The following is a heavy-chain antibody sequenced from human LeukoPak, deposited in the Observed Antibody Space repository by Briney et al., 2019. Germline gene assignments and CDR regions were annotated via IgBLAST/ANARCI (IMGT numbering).Heavy chain of an antibody. CDR3: ARSNRGWWGPDWCFDL. CDR2: IYYSVSA. D-gene: IGHD6-19*01. J-gene: IGHJ2*01. CDR1: GGALSSYY. Sequence: PGTLSLTRTVSGGALSSYYCGCSRQPPGKGVWWGGRIYYSVSADYNPSLKSRVPISVHTSKNQFSLKLSSVPAADTAVYYCARSNRGWWGPDWCFDLWGRGTLVTVSS. V-gene: IGHV4-39*01.